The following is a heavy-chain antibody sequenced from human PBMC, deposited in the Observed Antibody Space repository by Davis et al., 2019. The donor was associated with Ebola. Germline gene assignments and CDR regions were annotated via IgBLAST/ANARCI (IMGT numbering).Heavy chain of an antibody. V-gene: IGHV3-7*01. CDR2: IKQDGSEK. CDR1: GFTFSSYW. CDR3: AKAGEMVLRFLEWLSWFDP. Sequence: GESLKISCAASGFTFSSYWMSWVRQAPGKGLEWVANIKQDGSEKYYVDSVKGRFPISRDNAKNSLYLQMNSLRAEDTAVYYCAKAGEMVLRFLEWLSWFDPWGQGTLVTVSS. D-gene: IGHD3-3*01. J-gene: IGHJ5*02.